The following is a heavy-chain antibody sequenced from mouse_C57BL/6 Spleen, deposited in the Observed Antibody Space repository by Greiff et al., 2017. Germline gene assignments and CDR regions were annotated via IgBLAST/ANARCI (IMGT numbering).Heavy chain of an antibody. J-gene: IGHJ4*01. V-gene: IGHV1-64*01. CDR2: IHPNSGST. CDR1: GYTFTSYW. CDR3: ARRLVTTVVDCYAMGG. D-gene: IGHD1-1*01. Sequence: QVQLQQPGAELVKPGASVKLSCKASGYTFTSYWMHWVKQRPGQGLEWIGMIHPNSGSTNYNEKFKSKAILTVDKSSSTAYMQLSSLTSEDSAVSYCARRLVTTVVDCYAMGGWGQGTSVTVSS.